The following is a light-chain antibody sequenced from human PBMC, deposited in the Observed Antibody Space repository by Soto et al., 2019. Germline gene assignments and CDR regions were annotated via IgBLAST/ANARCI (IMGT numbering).Light chain of an antibody. CDR1: ESVRHY. V-gene: IGKV3-11*01. J-gene: IGKJ2*01. CDR2: DAS. Sequence: DIVLTQSPATLSLSPGERATLSCRASESVRHYVAWYQQKPAQAPRLLIYDASNRATGIPARFSGSGAGTDYTLNSSSLEAEEFAVYYCQHRDNWSYIFGQGTKVEIK. CDR3: QHRDNWSYI.